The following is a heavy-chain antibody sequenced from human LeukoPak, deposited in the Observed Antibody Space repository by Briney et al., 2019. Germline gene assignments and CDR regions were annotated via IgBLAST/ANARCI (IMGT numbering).Heavy chain of an antibody. CDR2: ISWDGGST. J-gene: IGHJ4*02. CDR3: ARDGYCSGGSCYGYFDC. Sequence: GGSLRLSCAASGFTFDDYAMHWVRQAPGKGLEWVSLISWDGGSTYYADSVKGRFTISRDNSKNSLYLQMNSLRAEDTALYYCARDGYCSGGSCYGYFDCWGQGTLVTVSS. V-gene: IGHV3-43D*03. CDR1: GFTFDDYA. D-gene: IGHD2-15*01.